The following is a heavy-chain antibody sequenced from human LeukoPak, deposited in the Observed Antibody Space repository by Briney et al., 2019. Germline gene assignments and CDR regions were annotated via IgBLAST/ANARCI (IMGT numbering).Heavy chain of an antibody. CDR3: AKDAGIYYDSSGLDY. V-gene: IGHV3-30*18. CDR2: ISYDGSNK. D-gene: IGHD3-22*01. CDR1: GFTFSSYG. Sequence: GGSLRLSCAASGFTFSSYGMHWVRQAPGKGLEWVAVISYDGSNKYYADSVKGRFTISRDNSKNTLYLQMNSLRAEDTAVYYCAKDAGIYYDSSGLDYWGQGTLVTVSS. J-gene: IGHJ4*02.